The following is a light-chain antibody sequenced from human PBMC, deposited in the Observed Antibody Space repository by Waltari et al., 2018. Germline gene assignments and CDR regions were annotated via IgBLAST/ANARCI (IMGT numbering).Light chain of an antibody. CDR2: DAS. J-gene: IGKJ1*01. Sequence: EIVLTQSPATLSLSPGESATLSCRARQSVSRFLAWYQQKPGQAPRLLIFDASNRATGIPTRFSGSGSGTDFTITISSLEPEDVAIYYCQQRSNWPPWTFGQGTKVEIK. CDR3: QQRSNWPPWT. V-gene: IGKV3-11*01. CDR1: QSVSRF.